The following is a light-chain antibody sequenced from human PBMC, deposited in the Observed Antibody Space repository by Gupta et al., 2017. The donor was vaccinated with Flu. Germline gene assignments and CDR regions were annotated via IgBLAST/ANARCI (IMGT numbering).Light chain of an antibody. J-gene: IGLJ1*01. CDR1: NIGSKS. Sequence: SYVLTQPPSVSVDPGQTARITCGGNNIGSKSVHWYQQRPGQAPVLVVYDDSDRPSGIPERFSGSNSGNTATLTISRVEAGDEADYYCQVWDGLSDDPFVFGTGTKVTVL. CDR2: DDS. V-gene: IGLV3-21*02. CDR3: QVWDGLSDDPFV.